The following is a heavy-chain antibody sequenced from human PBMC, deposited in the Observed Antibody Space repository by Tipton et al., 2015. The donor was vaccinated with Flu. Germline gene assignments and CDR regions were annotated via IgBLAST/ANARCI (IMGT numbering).Heavy chain of an antibody. V-gene: IGHV3-72*01. J-gene: IGHJ3*02. D-gene: IGHD3-16*01. Sequence: SLRLSCAASGFTFSDHYMDWVRQAPGKGLEWVGRTRNKANSYTTEYAASVKGRFTISRDDSKNSLYLQMNSLKTEDTAVYYCAREGEVPAFDIWGQGTMVTVSS. CDR3: AREGEVPAFDI. CDR1: GFTFSDHY. CDR2: TRNKANSYTT.